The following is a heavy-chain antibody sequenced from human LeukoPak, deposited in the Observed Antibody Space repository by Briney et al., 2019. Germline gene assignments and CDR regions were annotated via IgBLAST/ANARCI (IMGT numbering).Heavy chain of an antibody. V-gene: IGHV3-23*01. CDR2: ISNSGGST. D-gene: IGHD1-26*01. CDR1: GFTFSNYA. Sequence: GGSLRLSCAVSGFTFSNYAMSWVRQAPGKGLEWVSSISNSGGSTYYADSVKGRFTISRDNSKNTLYLQMNSLRAEDTAIYYCAKDRGNYYGRNFDYWGQGTLVTVSS. CDR3: AKDRGNYYGRNFDY. J-gene: IGHJ4*02.